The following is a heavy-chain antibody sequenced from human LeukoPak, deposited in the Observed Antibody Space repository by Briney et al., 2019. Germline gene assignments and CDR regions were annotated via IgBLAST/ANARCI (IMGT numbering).Heavy chain of an antibody. D-gene: IGHD3-9*01. CDR1: GYSISSGYY. Sequence: SETLSLTCTVSGYSISSGYYWGWIRQPPGKGLEWIGEINHSGSTNYNPSLKSRVTISVDTSKNQFSLKLNSVTAADTAVYYCARQGPTGYYSLYYDYNTDVWGKGTTVTISS. V-gene: IGHV4-38-2*02. CDR2: INHSGST. J-gene: IGHJ6*04. CDR3: ARQGPTGYYSLYYDYNTDV.